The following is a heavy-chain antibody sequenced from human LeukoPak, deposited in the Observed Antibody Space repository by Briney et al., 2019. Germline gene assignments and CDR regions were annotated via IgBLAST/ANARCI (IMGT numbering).Heavy chain of an antibody. Sequence: KPSETLSLTCTVSGGSISSYCWSWIRQPPGKGLEWIGYIYYSGSTNYNPSLKSRVTISVDTSKNQFSLKLSSVTAADTAVYYCARDSTPNGDYAFDIWGQGTMVTVSS. V-gene: IGHV4-59*01. CDR1: GGSISSYC. D-gene: IGHD4-17*01. CDR3: ARDSTPNGDYAFDI. J-gene: IGHJ3*02. CDR2: IYYSGST.